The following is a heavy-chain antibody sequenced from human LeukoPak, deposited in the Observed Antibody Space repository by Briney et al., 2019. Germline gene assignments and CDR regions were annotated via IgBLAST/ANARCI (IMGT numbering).Heavy chain of an antibody. CDR2: IYYSGST. D-gene: IGHD6-6*01. V-gene: IGHV4-39*07. CDR1: GGSISSSSYY. CDR3: ARVSDIAARFEPREYYFDY. Sequence: PSETLSLTCTVSGGSISSSSYYWGWIRQPPGKGLEWIGSIYYSGSTYYNPSLKSRVTISVDTSKNLFSLKLSSVTAAGTAVYYCARVSDIAARFEPREYYFDYWGQGTLVTVSS. J-gene: IGHJ4*02.